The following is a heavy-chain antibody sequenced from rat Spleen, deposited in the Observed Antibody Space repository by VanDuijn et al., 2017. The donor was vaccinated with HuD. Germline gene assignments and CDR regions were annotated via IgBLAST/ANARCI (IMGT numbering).Heavy chain of an antibody. CDR1: GFTFSDYY. V-gene: IGHV5-25*01. D-gene: IGHD1-11*01. CDR3: ARRYFDY. Sequence: EVQLVESGGGLVQPGRSLKLSCAASGFTFSDYYMAWVRQAPKKGLEWVASISPSGGSTYYRDSVKGRFTVSRDNAKSTLYLQMDSLRSEDTATYYCARRYFDYWGQGVMVTVSS. J-gene: IGHJ2*01. CDR2: ISPSGGST.